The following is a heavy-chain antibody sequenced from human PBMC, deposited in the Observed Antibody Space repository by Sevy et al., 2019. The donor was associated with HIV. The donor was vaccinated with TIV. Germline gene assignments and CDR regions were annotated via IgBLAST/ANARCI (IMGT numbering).Heavy chain of an antibody. Sequence: GESLKISCKGSGYSFTSYWIGWVRQMPGKGLEWMGIIYPGDSDTRYSPSFQGQVTISADKSISTAYLQWSSLKASDTAMYYCARTLRITMVRGVITPHYGMDVWGQGTTVIVSS. D-gene: IGHD3-10*01. J-gene: IGHJ6*02. V-gene: IGHV5-51*01. CDR2: IYPGDSDT. CDR1: GYSFTSYW. CDR3: ARTLRITMVRGVITPHYGMDV.